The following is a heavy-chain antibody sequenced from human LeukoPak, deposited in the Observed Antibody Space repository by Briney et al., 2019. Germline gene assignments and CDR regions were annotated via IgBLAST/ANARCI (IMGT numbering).Heavy chain of an antibody. D-gene: IGHD7-27*01. Sequence: SETLSLTCTVSGGSISSYYWSWIRQPPGKGLEWIGYFHYSGTTNYNPSLKSRVTISVDTSKNQFSLKLSSVTAADTAVYYCARVDANWGVVDYWGQGTLVTVSS. CDR1: GGSISSYY. J-gene: IGHJ4*02. CDR2: FHYSGTT. CDR3: ARVDANWGVVDY. V-gene: IGHV4-59*01.